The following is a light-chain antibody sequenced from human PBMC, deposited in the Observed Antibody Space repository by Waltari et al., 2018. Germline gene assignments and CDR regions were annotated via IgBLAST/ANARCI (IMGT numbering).Light chain of an antibody. CDR3: LQDYNYPRT. V-gene: IGKV1-6*02. CDR2: GAS. Sequence: AIQMTQSPSSLSASVGGRVTITCRATQALGGELAWYQQRPGEAPKVLIYGASRLQNGVPSRFSGSGSGTYFTLTISSLQPEDFATYYCLQDYNYPRTFGQGTKVEV. CDR1: QALGGE. J-gene: IGKJ1*01.